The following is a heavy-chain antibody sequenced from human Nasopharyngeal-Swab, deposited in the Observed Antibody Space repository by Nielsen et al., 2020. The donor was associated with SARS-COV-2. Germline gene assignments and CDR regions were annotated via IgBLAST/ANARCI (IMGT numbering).Heavy chain of an antibody. J-gene: IGHJ4*02. Sequence: SETLSLTCAVYGGSFSGYYWSWIRQPPGKGPEWIGEINHSGSTNYNPSLKSRVTISVDTSKNQFSLKLSSVTAADTAVYYCASGLGVVTLFDYWGQGTLVTVSS. CDR2: INHSGST. CDR3: ASGLGVVTLFDY. CDR1: GGSFSGYY. D-gene: IGHD4-23*01. V-gene: IGHV4-34*01.